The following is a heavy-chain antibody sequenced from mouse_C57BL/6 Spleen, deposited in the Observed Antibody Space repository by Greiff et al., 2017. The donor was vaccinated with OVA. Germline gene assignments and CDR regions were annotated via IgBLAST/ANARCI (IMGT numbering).Heavy chain of an antibody. CDR3: ARRIENAMDY. V-gene: IGHV1-82*01. Sequence: QVQLKQSGPELVKPGASVKISCKASGYAFSSSWMNWVKQRPGKGLEWIGRIYPGDGDTNYNGKFKGKATLTADKSSSTAYMQLSSLTSRDSAVYFCARRIENAMDYWGQGTSVTVSS. CDR2: IYPGDGDT. J-gene: IGHJ4*01. CDR1: GYAFSSSW.